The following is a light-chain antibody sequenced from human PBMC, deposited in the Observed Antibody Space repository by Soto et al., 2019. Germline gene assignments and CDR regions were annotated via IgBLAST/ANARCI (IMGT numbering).Light chain of an antibody. V-gene: IGLV2-14*01. CDR3: SSYTSSSTYV. CDR1: RSDVGGYNY. CDR2: DVS. Sequence: QSVLTQPASVSESPGQSITISCTGTRSDVGGYNYVSWYQQYPGKAPKVMIYDVSNRPSGVSNRFSGSKSGNTASLTISGLQAEDEADYYCSSYTSSSTYVFGSGTKVTVL. J-gene: IGLJ1*01.